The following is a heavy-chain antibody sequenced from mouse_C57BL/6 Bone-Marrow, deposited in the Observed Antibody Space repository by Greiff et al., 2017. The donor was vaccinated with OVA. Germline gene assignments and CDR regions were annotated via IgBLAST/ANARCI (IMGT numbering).Heavy chain of an antibody. CDR3: ARRRYGNYVYWYFDV. Sequence: EVQLQQSGPELVKPGASVKISCKASGYTFTDYYMNWVKQSHGKSLEWIGDINPNNGGTSYNQKFKGKATLTVDKSSSTAYMELRSRTSEDSAVYDCARRRYGNYVYWYFDVWGTGTTVTVSS. J-gene: IGHJ1*03. CDR2: INPNNGGT. D-gene: IGHD2-10*02. V-gene: IGHV1-26*01. CDR1: GYTFTDYY.